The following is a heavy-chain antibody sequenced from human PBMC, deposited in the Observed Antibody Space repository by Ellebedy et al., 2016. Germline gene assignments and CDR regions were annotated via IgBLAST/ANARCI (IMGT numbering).Heavy chain of an antibody. CDR2: IYYSGST. CDR3: ARGLGVAGNWFDP. Sequence: SETLSLTCTVSGGSISPYYWIWIRQPPGKGLEWIGNIYYSGSTNYNPSLKSRVTIAVDTSKNQFSLNLRSVTAADTAVYYCARGLGVAGNWFDPWGQGTLVTVSS. CDR1: GGSISPYY. J-gene: IGHJ5*02. V-gene: IGHV4-59*01. D-gene: IGHD3-3*01.